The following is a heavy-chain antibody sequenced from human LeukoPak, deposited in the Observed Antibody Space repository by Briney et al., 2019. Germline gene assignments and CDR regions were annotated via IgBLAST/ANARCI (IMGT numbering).Heavy chain of an antibody. J-gene: IGHJ5*02. CDR1: GGTFSSYA. Sequence: GSSVKVSCKASGGTFSSYAISWVRQAPGQGLEWMGGIIPIFGTANCAQKFQGRVTITTDESTSTAYMELSSLRSEDTAVYYCARDVSPGGNSGDWFDPWGQGTLVTVSS. D-gene: IGHD4-23*01. CDR3: ARDVSPGGNSGDWFDP. CDR2: IIPIFGTA. V-gene: IGHV1-69*05.